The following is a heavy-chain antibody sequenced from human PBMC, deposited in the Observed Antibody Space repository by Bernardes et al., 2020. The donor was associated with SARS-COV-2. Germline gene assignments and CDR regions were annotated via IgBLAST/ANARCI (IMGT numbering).Heavy chain of an antibody. CDR1: GYTLTALS. CDR3: ASEGALYCSSTTCYVRGVGNYGMDV. J-gene: IGHJ6*02. V-gene: IGHV1-24*01. Sequence: ASVKVSCKVSGYTLTALSMHWVRQAPGQGLEWMGGFDRKDGETTYAQKFQGRVTMTEDTSTDTAYMELSSLISDDTAVYFCASEGALYCSSTTCYVRGVGNYGMDVWGQGTTVTVSS. D-gene: IGHD2-2*01. CDR2: FDRKDGET.